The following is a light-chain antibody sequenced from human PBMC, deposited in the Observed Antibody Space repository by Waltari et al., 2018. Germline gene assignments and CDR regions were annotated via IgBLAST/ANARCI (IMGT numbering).Light chain of an antibody. V-gene: IGKV4-1*01. CDR2: WAS. CDR3: QHYFSIPPHT. Sequence: DIVMTQSPEYLAVSLGERATINCKSSQSVLYNPNNNNYLAWYHQKPGQPPSLLIYWASTRESGVPDRFTGSGSGTDFTLTISSLQAEDVAVYYCQHYFSIPPHTFGQGTKLEIK. J-gene: IGKJ2*01. CDR1: QSVLYNPNNNNY.